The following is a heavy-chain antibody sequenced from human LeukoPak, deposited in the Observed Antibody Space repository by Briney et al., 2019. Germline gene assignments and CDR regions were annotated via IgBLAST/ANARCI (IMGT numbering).Heavy chain of an antibody. Sequence: GESLKISCKGSGYSFTSYWVGWVRQMPGKGLEWMGIFYPGDSDTRYSPSFQGQVTISADKSISTAYLQWSSLKASDTAMYYCARRYYDFWSGHSHPTYYFDYWGQGTLVTVSS. D-gene: IGHD3-3*01. CDR1: GYSFTSYW. CDR2: FYPGDSDT. CDR3: ARRYYDFWSGHSHPTYYFDY. J-gene: IGHJ4*02. V-gene: IGHV5-51*01.